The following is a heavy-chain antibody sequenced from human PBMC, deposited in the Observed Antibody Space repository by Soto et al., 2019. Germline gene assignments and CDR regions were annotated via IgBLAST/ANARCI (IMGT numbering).Heavy chain of an antibody. CDR1: GFTFDDYA. J-gene: IGHJ4*02. Sequence: EVQLVESGGGLVQPGRSLRLSCAASGFTFDDYAMHWVRQAPGKGLEWVSGISWNSGSIGYADSVKGRFTISRDNAKNYLYLQMNSLRAEDTALYYCANEGYSRAKYYFDYWGQGTLVTVSS. V-gene: IGHV3-9*01. D-gene: IGHD6-13*01. CDR3: ANEGYSRAKYYFDY. CDR2: ISWNSGSI.